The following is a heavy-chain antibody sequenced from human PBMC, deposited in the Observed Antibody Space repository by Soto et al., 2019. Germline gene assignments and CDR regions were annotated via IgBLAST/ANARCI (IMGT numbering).Heavy chain of an antibody. Sequence: QVQLQESGPGLVKPSQTLSLTCTVSGGSISSGDYYWSWIRQPPGKGLEWIGYIYYSGSTYYNPSLNSRVTISVDTSKNQFSLKLSSVTAADTAVYYCARDYGSGSYYPYYYGMDVWGQGTTVTVSS. CDR2: IYYSGST. D-gene: IGHD3-10*01. CDR3: ARDYGSGSYYPYYYGMDV. J-gene: IGHJ6*02. V-gene: IGHV4-30-4*01. CDR1: GGSISSGDYY.